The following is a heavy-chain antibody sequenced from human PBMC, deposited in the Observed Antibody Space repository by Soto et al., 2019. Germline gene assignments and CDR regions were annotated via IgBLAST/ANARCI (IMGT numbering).Heavy chain of an antibody. CDR1: GFTFSSYA. CDR3: ARGDYYDSSGYPLDAFDI. J-gene: IGHJ3*02. CDR2: ISYDGSNK. D-gene: IGHD3-22*01. Sequence: GGSLRLSRAASGFTFSSYAMHWVRQAPGKGLEWVAVISYDGSNKYYADSVKGRFTISRDNSKNTLYLQMNSLRAEDTAVYYCARGDYYDSSGYPLDAFDIWGQGTMVTVSS. V-gene: IGHV3-30-3*01.